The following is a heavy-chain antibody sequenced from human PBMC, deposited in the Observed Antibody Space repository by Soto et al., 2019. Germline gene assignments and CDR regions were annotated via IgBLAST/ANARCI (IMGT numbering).Heavy chain of an antibody. V-gene: IGHV3-30-3*01. Sequence: QVQLVESGGGVVQPGRSLRLSCAASGFILSTYAMYWVRQAPGKGLEWVAVISYDGNNKYYADSMKGRFTISRDNSKNTLYLQMNSLRAEDTAVYYCARAGCDGGSCYTLVGLRYGMDVWGQGTTVTVSS. CDR3: ARAGCDGGSCYTLVGLRYGMDV. D-gene: IGHD2-15*01. CDR1: GFILSTYA. J-gene: IGHJ6*02. CDR2: ISYDGNNK.